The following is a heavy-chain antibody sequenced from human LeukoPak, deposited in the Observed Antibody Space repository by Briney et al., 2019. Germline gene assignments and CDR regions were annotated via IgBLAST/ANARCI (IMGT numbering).Heavy chain of an antibody. V-gene: IGHV1-46*01. D-gene: IGHD6-19*01. Sequence: VRPSCSASGYTFTPYYMNSVRQAPGHRRECMGIINPSGGSTSYAQKCRGRVSMTRDTPTSTVYMELSSLRSEDTALYYCATVPRYPGIAVAGTFGFDCWGQGTLVTVSS. CDR2: INPSGGST. J-gene: IGHJ4*02. CDR1: GYTFTPYY. CDR3: ATVPRYPGIAVAGTFGFDC.